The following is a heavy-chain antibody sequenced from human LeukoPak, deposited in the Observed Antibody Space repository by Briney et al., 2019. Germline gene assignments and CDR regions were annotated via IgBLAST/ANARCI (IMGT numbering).Heavy chain of an antibody. CDR1: GYTFTEIS. Sequence: ASVKVSCKVSGYTFTEISMHWVRQAPGKGLEWMGGFEPEDGETIYAQKFQGRVTMTDDTSTDTAYMELSSLRSEDTAVYYCTTLPWFNYRGQGSLVTVSS. V-gene: IGHV1-24*01. CDR2: FEPEDGET. J-gene: IGHJ4*02. D-gene: IGHD3-10*01. CDR3: TTLPWFNY.